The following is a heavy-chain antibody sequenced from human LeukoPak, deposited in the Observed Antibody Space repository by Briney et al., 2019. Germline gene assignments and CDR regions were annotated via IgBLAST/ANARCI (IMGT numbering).Heavy chain of an antibody. CDR3: AKSRITMTDPFDY. CDR1: GFTFSSYG. J-gene: IGHJ4*02. Sequence: GGSLRLSCAASGFTFSSYGMHWVRQAPGKGLEWVAVISYDGSNKYYADSVKGRFTISRDNSKNTLYLQMNSLRAEDTAVYYCAKSRITMTDPFDYWGQGTLVTVSS. V-gene: IGHV3-30*18. CDR2: ISYDGSNK. D-gene: IGHD3-22*01.